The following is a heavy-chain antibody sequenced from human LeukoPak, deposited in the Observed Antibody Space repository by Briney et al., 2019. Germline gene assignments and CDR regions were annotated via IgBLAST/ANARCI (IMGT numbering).Heavy chain of an antibody. CDR1: GYTFTSYY. CDR3: ARDTTPPYIVVVPAAPKYWFGP. V-gene: IGHV1-46*01. D-gene: IGHD2-2*01. CDR2: INPSGGST. J-gene: IGHJ5*02. Sequence: ASVKVSCKASGYTFTSYYMHWVRQAPGQGLEWMGIINPSGGSTSYAQKFQGRVTMTRDTSTSTVYMELSSLRSEDTAVYYCARDTTPPYIVVVPAAPKYWFGPWGQGTLVTVSS.